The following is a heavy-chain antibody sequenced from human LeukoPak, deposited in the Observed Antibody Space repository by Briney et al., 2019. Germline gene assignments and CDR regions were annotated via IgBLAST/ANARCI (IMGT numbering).Heavy chain of an antibody. J-gene: IGHJ4*02. CDR2: MNPNSGNT. D-gene: IGHD3-10*01. V-gene: IGHV1-8*02. Sequence: ASVKVSCKASGYTFTSYGISWVRQATGQGLEWMGWMNPNSGNTGYAQKFQGRVTMTRNTSISTAYMELSSLRSEDTAVYYCARGTTYYYGSGSYQPLDYWGQGTLVTVSS. CDR1: GYTFTSYG. CDR3: ARGTTYYYGSGSYQPLDY.